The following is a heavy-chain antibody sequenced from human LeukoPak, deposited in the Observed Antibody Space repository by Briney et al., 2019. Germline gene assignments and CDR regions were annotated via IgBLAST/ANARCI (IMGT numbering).Heavy chain of an antibody. Sequence: PSETLSLTCTVSGGAISYYYWSWIRQPPGKGLEWIGNIYYNGNTNYSPSLKSRVTISVDTAKNQFSLKLISVSAADTAMYYCARGARGLIRAFDYWGQGTLVSVSS. CDR3: ARGARGLIRAFDY. V-gene: IGHV4-59*12. CDR2: IYYNGNT. J-gene: IGHJ4*02. D-gene: IGHD3-10*01. CDR1: GGAISYYY.